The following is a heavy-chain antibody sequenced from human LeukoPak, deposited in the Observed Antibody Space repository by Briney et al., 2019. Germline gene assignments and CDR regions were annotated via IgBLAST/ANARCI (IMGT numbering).Heavy chain of an antibody. V-gene: IGHV4-34*01. CDR3: ARGLRGYGASDSL. Sequence: SETLSLTCAVYGGSFSGYYWSWIRQPPGKGLEWIGEINHSGSTNYNPSLKSRVTISVDTSKNQFSLKLSSVTAADTAMYYCARGLRGYGASDSLWGQGTLVTVSS. CDR1: GGSFSGYY. D-gene: IGHD5-12*01. J-gene: IGHJ4*02. CDR2: INHSGST.